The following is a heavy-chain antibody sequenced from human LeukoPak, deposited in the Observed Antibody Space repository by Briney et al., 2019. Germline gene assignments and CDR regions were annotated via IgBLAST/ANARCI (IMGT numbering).Heavy chain of an antibody. CDR2: INHSGST. CDR3: ARGRNWAGGYYYYYGMDV. J-gene: IGHJ6*02. CDR1: GGSFSGYY. D-gene: IGHD7-27*01. Sequence: PSETLSLTCAVYGGSFSGYYWSWIRQPPGKGLEWIGEINHSGSTNYNPSLKSRVTISVDTSKNQFSLKLSSVTAADTAVYYCARGRNWAGGYYYYYGMDVWGQGTTVTASS. V-gene: IGHV4-34*01.